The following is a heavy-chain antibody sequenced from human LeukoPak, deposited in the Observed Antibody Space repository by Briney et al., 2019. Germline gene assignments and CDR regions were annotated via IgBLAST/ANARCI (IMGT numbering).Heavy chain of an antibody. Sequence: PGGSLRLSCEVSGITLSNYGMSWVRQAPGRGLEWVAGIGGSGGGPKYADSVKGRFTISRDNPKNTLYLQMNSLRGEDTAVYFCAKRGVIIRVILVGFHKEAYYFDSWGQGALVTVSS. J-gene: IGHJ4*02. CDR1: GITLSNYG. CDR2: IGGSGGGP. V-gene: IGHV3-23*01. CDR3: AKRGVIIRVILVGFHKEAYYFDS. D-gene: IGHD3-10*01.